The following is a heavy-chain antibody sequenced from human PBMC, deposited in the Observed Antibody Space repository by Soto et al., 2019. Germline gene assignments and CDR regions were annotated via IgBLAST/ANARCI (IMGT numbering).Heavy chain of an antibody. J-gene: IGHJ4*02. D-gene: IGHD1-26*01. CDR1: GASISSYY. Sequence: QVQLQESGPGLVKPSETLSLTCAVSGASISSYYWSWIRQPAGKGLEWIGYIYDSGRTNYNPSLKSRVTVSVDKSKNQFSLKLSSVTAADTAVYYCARRQGTYYLDYWGQGTLVTVSS. CDR2: IYDSGRT. V-gene: IGHV4-59*08. CDR3: ARRQGTYYLDY.